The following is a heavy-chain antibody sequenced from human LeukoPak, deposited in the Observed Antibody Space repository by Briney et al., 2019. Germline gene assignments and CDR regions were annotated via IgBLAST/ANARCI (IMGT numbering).Heavy chain of an antibody. CDR3: ARVTGYMIEDYFDY. V-gene: IGHV4-59*01. CDR1: GGSISSFY. Sequence: SETLSLTCTVSGGSISSFYYTWIRQPPGKGLEWIGYIYYSGSTNYNPSLKSRVTISVDTSKNQFSLKLRSVTAADTAVYYCARVTGYMIEDYFDYWGQGTLVTVSS. D-gene: IGHD3-22*01. J-gene: IGHJ4*02. CDR2: IYYSGST.